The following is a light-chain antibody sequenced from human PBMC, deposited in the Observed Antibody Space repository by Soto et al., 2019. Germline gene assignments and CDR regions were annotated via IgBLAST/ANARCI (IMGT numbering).Light chain of an antibody. CDR1: QSVSSN. CDR3: QQYNNWPRT. Sequence: EIVMTQSPATLSVSPGERATLSCRASQSVSSNLAWYQQKPGQAPRLLIYGASTGATGIPARFSGSGSGTEFTLTISSLQSADFAVYYCQQYNNWPRTFGQGTKVEIK. CDR2: GAS. J-gene: IGKJ1*01. V-gene: IGKV3-15*01.